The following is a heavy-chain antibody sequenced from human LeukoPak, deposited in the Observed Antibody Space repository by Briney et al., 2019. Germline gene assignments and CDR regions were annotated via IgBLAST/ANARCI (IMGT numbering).Heavy chain of an antibody. V-gene: IGHV4-59*01. Sequence: SETLSLTCTVSGGSISSYYWSGIRQPPGKGMEWIGYIYYSGSTNYNPSLKSRVTISVDTSKNQFSLKLSSVTAADTAVYYCASGVTAATRYYFDYWGQGTLVTVSS. CDR2: IYYSGST. CDR3: ASGVTAATRYYFDY. J-gene: IGHJ4*02. D-gene: IGHD2-15*01. CDR1: GGSISSYY.